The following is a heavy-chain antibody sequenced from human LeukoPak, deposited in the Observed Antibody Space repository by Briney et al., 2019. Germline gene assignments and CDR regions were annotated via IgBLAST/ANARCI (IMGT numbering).Heavy chain of an antibody. Sequence: GASVKVSCKASGGTFSSYAISWVRQAPGQGLEWMGGIIPIFGTANYAQKFQGRVTITTDESTSTAYMELSSLRSEDTAVYYCARGHFGVVTFFDYWGQGTLVTVSS. CDR2: IIPIFGTA. J-gene: IGHJ4*02. D-gene: IGHD3-3*01. V-gene: IGHV1-69*05. CDR1: GGTFSSYA. CDR3: ARGHFGVVTFFDY.